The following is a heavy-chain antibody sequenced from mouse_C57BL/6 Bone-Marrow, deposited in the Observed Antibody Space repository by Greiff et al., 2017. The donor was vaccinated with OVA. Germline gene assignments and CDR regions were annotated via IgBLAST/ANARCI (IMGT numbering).Heavy chain of an antibody. CDR3: ARHAYSNLYAMDY. CDR1: GFTFSDYY. J-gene: IGHJ4*01. CDR2: ISNGGGST. V-gene: IGHV5-12*01. D-gene: IGHD2-5*01. Sequence: EVKLMESGGGLVQPGGSLKLSCAASGFTFSDYYMYWVRQTPEKRLEWVAYISNGGGSTYYPDTVKGRFTISRDNAKNTLYLQMSRLKSEDTAMYYCARHAYSNLYAMDYWGQGTSVTVSS.